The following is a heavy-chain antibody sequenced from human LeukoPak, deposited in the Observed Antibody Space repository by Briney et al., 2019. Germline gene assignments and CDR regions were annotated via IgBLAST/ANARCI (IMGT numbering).Heavy chain of an antibody. Sequence: PGGSLRLSCAASGFTFSSYSMNWVRQAPGKGLEWVSYISSSSSTVYYADSVKGRFTISRDNAKNSLYLQMNSLRDEDTAVYYCARDHGWLQSPGVFDYWGQGTLVTVSS. V-gene: IGHV3-48*02. J-gene: IGHJ4*02. CDR3: ARDHGWLQSPGVFDY. CDR1: GFTFSSYS. CDR2: ISSSSSTV. D-gene: IGHD5-24*01.